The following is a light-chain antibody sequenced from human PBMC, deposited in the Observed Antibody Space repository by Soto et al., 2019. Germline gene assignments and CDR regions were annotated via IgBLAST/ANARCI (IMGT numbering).Light chain of an antibody. CDR3: QSYDSSNHWV. CDR2: EDN. J-gene: IGLJ3*02. Sequence: NFMLTQPHSVSASPGKTVTISCTRSRGSIASNYVQWYQQRPGSSPTTVIYEDNQRPSGVPDRFSGSIDSSSNSASLTISGLKTEDEADYYCQSYDSSNHWVFGGGTKLTVL. V-gene: IGLV6-57*01. CDR1: RGSIASNY.